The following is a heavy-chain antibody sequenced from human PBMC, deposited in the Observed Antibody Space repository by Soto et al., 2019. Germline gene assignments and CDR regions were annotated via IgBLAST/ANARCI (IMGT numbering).Heavy chain of an antibody. CDR3: ARGREYGGNSDAFDI. Sequence: QVQLVQSGAEVKKPGSSVKVSCKASGGTFSTSSINWLRQAPGQRPEWMGNILPIFGTADYAQKFQDRVTITADKSTDTAYMELRSLFSEDTAVYYCARGREYGGNSDAFDIWGQGTVVTVSS. J-gene: IGHJ3*02. CDR1: GGTFSTSS. V-gene: IGHV1-69*14. CDR2: ILPIFGTA. D-gene: IGHD4-17*01.